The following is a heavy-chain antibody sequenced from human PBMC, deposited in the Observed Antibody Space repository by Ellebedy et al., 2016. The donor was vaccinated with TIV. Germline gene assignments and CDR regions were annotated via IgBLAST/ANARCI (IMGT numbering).Heavy chain of an antibody. CDR3: ARDGAGRWDY. CDR1: GFTFSIYA. D-gene: IGHD4-23*01. V-gene: IGHV4-59*12. Sequence: MPGGSLRLSCAASGFTFSIYAMSWVRQAPGKGLEWIGYIHYSGSTYYSPSLKSRVTISVDTSKNQLSLRLSSVTAADTAVYYCARDGAGRWDYWGPGTLVTVSS. J-gene: IGHJ4*02. CDR2: IHYSGST.